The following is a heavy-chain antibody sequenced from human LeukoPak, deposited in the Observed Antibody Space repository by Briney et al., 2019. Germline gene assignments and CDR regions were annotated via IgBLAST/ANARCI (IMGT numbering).Heavy chain of an antibody. Sequence: GGSLRLSCAASGFTFSSYGMHWVRQAPDKGLEWVAVIWYDGSNKYYADSVKGRFTISRDNSKNTLYLQMNSLRAEDTAVYYCARDGAYYYDSSGYYNFADYWGQGTLVTVSS. CDR3: ARDGAYYYDSSGYYNFADY. V-gene: IGHV3-33*01. D-gene: IGHD3-22*01. CDR2: IWYDGSNK. CDR1: GFTFSSYG. J-gene: IGHJ4*02.